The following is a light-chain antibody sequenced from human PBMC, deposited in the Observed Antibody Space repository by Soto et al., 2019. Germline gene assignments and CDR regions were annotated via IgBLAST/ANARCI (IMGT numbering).Light chain of an antibody. Sequence: DIQMTQSPSSLSASVGDRVTITCQASQDISNYLNWYQQKPGKAPKLLIYDASNLETGVPSRFSGSGSGTDFTFTISSLQPEDIATYYCQHYDNLPQWTFGQGTKVEI. J-gene: IGKJ1*01. CDR1: QDISNY. V-gene: IGKV1-33*01. CDR3: QHYDNLPQWT. CDR2: DAS.